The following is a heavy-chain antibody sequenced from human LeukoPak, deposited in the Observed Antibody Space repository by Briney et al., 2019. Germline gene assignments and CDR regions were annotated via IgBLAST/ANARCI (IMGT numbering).Heavy chain of an antibody. V-gene: IGHV3-21*01. CDR1: GFTFSSYS. CDR2: ISSSSSYI. J-gene: IGHJ3*02. D-gene: IGHD5-18*01. Sequence: GGFLRLSCAASGFTFSSYSMNWVRQAPGKGLEWVSSISSSSSYIYYADSVKGRFTISRDNAKNSLYLQMNSLRAEDTAVYYCAREDTVGAFDIWGQGTMVTVSS. CDR3: AREDTVGAFDI.